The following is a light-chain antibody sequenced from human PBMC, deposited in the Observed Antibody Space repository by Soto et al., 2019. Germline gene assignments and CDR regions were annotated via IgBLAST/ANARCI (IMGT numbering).Light chain of an antibody. CDR1: QSISSY. V-gene: IGKV1-39*01. J-gene: IGKJ2*01. CDR3: KPSYSTPPYT. CDR2: AAS. Sequence: DIQITQSPSSLSASVGDRVTITCRASQSISSYLNWYQQKPGKAPKLLIYAASSLQSGVPSRFSGSGSGTDFTLTISSLQPEDFATYYCKPSYSTPPYTFGQGTKLEIK.